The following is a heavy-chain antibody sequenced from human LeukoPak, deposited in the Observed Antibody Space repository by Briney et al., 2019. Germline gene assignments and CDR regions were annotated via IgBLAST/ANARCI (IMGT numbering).Heavy chain of an antibody. D-gene: IGHD5-24*01. CDR1: GSTFSSYA. V-gene: IGHV1-69*13. Sequence: GASVKASCKASGSTFSSYAISWVRQAPGQGLEWMGGIIPIFGTANYAQKFQGRVTITADESTSTAYMELSSLRSEDTAVFYCARVALGRRWLQTSYYYGMDVWGQGTTVTVSS. CDR3: ARVALGRRWLQTSYYYGMDV. CDR2: IIPIFGTA. J-gene: IGHJ6*02.